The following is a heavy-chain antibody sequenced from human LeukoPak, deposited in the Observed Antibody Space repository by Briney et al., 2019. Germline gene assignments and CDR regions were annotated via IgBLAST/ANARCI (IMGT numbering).Heavy chain of an antibody. CDR2: IKQDGSEK. CDR3: ARVKRRYYDSRGTYYFDY. J-gene: IGHJ4*02. Sequence: GGSLRLSCAASGFTFSSYWMSWVRQAPGKGLEWVANIKQDGSEKYYVDSVKGRFTISRDNAKNSLYLQMNSLRAEDTAVYYCARVKRRYYDSRGTYYFDYWGQGTLVTVSS. D-gene: IGHD3-22*01. CDR1: GFTFSSYW. V-gene: IGHV3-7*01.